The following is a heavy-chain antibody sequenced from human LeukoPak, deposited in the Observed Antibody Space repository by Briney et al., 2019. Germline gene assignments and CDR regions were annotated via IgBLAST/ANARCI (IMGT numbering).Heavy chain of an antibody. V-gene: IGHV3-74*01. D-gene: IGHD6-13*01. Sequence: GGSLRLSCVASGFTFSRNWMHWVRQAPGKGLVWVSRIQGDGSNTNYADSVKGRFSISRDNAKNTVYLQMNSLRAEDTGIYYCARGTSAGGPISPFDFWGQGTVVTVSS. J-gene: IGHJ4*02. CDR3: ARGTSAGGPISPFDF. CDR1: GFTFSRNW. CDR2: IQGDGSNT.